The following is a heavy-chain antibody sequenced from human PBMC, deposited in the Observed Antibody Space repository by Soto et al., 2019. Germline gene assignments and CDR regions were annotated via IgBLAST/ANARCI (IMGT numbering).Heavy chain of an antibody. J-gene: IGHJ4*03. CDR2: ISDSGGST. CDR3: AKGDCTNGVCYWGRFDY. Sequence: GGSLRLCCAASGFTFSSYALSWVRQAPGKGLEWVSAISDSGGSTYYADSVKGRFTISRDNSKNTLYLQMNSLRAEDTAVYFCAKGDCTNGVCYWGRFDYWGQGTMVTVSS. CDR1: GFTFSSYA. D-gene: IGHD2-8*01. V-gene: IGHV3-23*01.